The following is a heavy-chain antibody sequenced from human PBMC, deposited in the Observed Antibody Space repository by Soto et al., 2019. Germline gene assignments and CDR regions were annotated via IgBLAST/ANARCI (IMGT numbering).Heavy chain of an antibody. V-gene: IGHV3-30-3*01. CDR3: ARDRALYCSSTSCFGNGMDV. D-gene: IGHD2-2*01. CDR2: ISYDGSNK. CDR1: GFTFSSYA. J-gene: IGHJ6*02. Sequence: GGSLRLSCAASGFTFSSYAMHWVRQAPGKGLEWVAVISYDGSNKYYADSVKGRFTISRDNSKNTLYLQMNSLRAEDTAVYYCARDRALYCSSTSCFGNGMDVWRQGTTVTVSS.